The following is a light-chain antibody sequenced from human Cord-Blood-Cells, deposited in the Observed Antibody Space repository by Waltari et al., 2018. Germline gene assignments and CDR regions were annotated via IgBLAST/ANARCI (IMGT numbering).Light chain of an antibody. CDR2: DIS. J-gene: IGLJ1*01. CDR3: CSNGGSYV. CDR1: SSDVGGYNY. Sequence: QSALTQPRSVSGSPGQSVTISCTGTSSDVGGYNYGSWYQQHPGKAPKLLIYDISKRPSGVPDRFSGSKAVNTGSLTIAELQAEYDADYYSCSNGGSYVVGTGTKVTVL. V-gene: IGLV2-11*01.